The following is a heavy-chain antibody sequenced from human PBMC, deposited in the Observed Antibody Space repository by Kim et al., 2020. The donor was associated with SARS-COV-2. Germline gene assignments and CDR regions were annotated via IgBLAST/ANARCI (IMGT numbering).Heavy chain of an antibody. Sequence: SVKVSCKASGGTFSSYAISWVRQAPGQGLEWMGRIIPILGIANYAQKFQGRVTITADKSTSTAYMELSSLRSEDTAVYYCARDFYYDSSGYYYDYWGQGTLVTVSS. D-gene: IGHD3-22*01. V-gene: IGHV1-69*04. CDR1: GGTFSSYA. CDR3: ARDFYYDSSGYYYDY. CDR2: IIPILGIA. J-gene: IGHJ4*02.